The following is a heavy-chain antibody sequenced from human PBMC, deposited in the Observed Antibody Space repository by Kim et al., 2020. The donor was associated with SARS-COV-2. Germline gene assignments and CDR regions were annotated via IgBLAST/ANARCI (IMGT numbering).Heavy chain of an antibody. CDR3: ATHRVYCSSTSCPVDYYGMDV. Sequence: SQTLSLTCAISGDSASSNSAAWNWIRQSPSRGLEWLGRTYYRSKWYNDYAVSVKSRITINPDTSKNQFSLQLNSVTPEDTAVYYCATHRVYCSSTSCPVDYYGMDVWGQGTTVTVSS. V-gene: IGHV6-1*01. J-gene: IGHJ6*02. CDR2: TYYRSKWYN. CDR1: GDSASSNSAA. D-gene: IGHD2-2*01.